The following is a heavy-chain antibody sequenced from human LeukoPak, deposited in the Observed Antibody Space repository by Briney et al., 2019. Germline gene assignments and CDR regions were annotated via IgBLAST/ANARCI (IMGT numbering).Heavy chain of an antibody. CDR1: GYTFTNYG. D-gene: IGHD5-12*01. V-gene: IGHV1-69*05. Sequence: SVKVSCKTSGYTFTNYGVSWVRQAPGQGLEWMGGIIPIFGTANYAQKFQGRVTITTDESTSTAYMELSSLRSEDTAVYYCARGSYGGYPAGYMDVWGKGTTVTVSS. CDR2: IIPIFGTA. J-gene: IGHJ6*03. CDR3: ARGSYGGYPAGYMDV.